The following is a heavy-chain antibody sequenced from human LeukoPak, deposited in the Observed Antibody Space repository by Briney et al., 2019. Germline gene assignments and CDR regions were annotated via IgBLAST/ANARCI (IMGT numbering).Heavy chain of an antibody. J-gene: IGHJ6*02. CDR2: ISSSSSYI. D-gene: IGHD3-9*01. CDR1: GFTFSSYS. Sequence: PGGSLRLSCAASGFTFSSYSMNWVRQAPGEGLEWVSSISSSSSYIYYADSVKGRFTISRDNAKNSLYLQMNRLRAEDTAVYYCARDRYDILTGYTYYYGMDVWGQGTTVTVSS. V-gene: IGHV3-21*01. CDR3: ARDRYDILTGYTYYYGMDV.